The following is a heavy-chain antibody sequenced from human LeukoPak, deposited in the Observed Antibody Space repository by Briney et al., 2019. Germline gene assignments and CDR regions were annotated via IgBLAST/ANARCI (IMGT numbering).Heavy chain of an antibody. D-gene: IGHD3-9*01. V-gene: IGHV3-53*01. CDR2: IYTGGNT. CDR3: ARDGFYDILTGYIRGDYYYMDV. CDR1: GFNVSSNY. Sequence: GGSLRLSCAASGFNVSSNYMSWVRPAPGKGLEWVSVIYTGGNTHYPDSVKGRFTISRDNAKHSLYLQMNSLRAEDTAVYYCARDGFYDILTGYIRGDYYYMDVWGKGTTVTVSS. J-gene: IGHJ6*03.